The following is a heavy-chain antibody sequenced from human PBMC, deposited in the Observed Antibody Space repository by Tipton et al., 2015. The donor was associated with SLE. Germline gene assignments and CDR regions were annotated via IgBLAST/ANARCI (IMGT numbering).Heavy chain of an antibody. CDR1: GGSISSSSYY. D-gene: IGHD2-8*01. V-gene: IGHV4-39*07. Sequence: TLSLTCTVSGGSISSSSYYWGWIRQPPGKGLEWIGSIYYSGSTYYYPSLKSRITISLDTSKNQFSLEVRSVTAADTAVYYCVRLRSKVLIDYWGQGTLVTVSS. CDR2: IYYSGST. CDR3: VRLRSKVLIDY. J-gene: IGHJ4*02.